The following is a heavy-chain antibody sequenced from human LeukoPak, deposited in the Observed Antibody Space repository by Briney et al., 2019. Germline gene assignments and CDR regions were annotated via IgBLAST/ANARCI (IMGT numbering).Heavy chain of an antibody. V-gene: IGHV1-46*01. CDR2: INPSGGST. J-gene: IGHJ4*02. CDR3: ATLTELVIDY. CDR1: GYTFTSYY. Sequence: ASVKVSCKASGYTFTSYYMHWVRRAPGQGLEWMGIINPSGGSTSYAQKFQGRVTMTEDTSTDTAYMELSSLRSEDTAVYYCATLTELVIDYWGQGTLVTVSS. D-gene: IGHD3-9*01.